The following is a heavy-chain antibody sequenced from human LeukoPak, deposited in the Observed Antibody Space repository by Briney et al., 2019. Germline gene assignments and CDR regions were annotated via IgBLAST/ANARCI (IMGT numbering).Heavy chain of an antibody. D-gene: IGHD1-26*01. J-gene: IGHJ4*02. CDR3: ARVGDSRGSSNNFDY. Sequence: SQTLSLTCTVSGGSISSGGYYWSWIRQHPGKGLEWIGYIYYSGSTYYNPSLKSRVTISVDTSKNQFSLKLSSVTAADTAVYYCARVGDSRGSSNNFDYWGQGTLVTVSS. CDR2: IYYSGST. V-gene: IGHV4-31*03. CDR1: GGSISSGGYY.